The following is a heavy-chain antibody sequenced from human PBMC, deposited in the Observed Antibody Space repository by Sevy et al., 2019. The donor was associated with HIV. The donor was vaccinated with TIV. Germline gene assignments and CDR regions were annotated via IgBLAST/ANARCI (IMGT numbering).Heavy chain of an antibody. CDR1: GFTFSSYA. D-gene: IGHD6-19*01. V-gene: IGHV3-23*01. CDR2: ISGSGGST. Sequence: GESLKISCAASGFTFSSYAMSWVRQAPGKGLEWVSAISGSGGSTYYADSVKGRFTISRDNSKNTLYLQMNSLRAEDTAVYYCDRSQWLVWDAFDIWGQGTMVTVSS. CDR3: DRSQWLVWDAFDI. J-gene: IGHJ3*02.